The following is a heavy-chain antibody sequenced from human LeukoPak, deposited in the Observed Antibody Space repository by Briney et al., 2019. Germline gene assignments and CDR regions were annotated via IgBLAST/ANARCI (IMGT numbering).Heavy chain of an antibody. CDR2: VSGSGHST. J-gene: IGHJ4*02. V-gene: IGHV3-23*01. Sequence: GGSLRLSCAVSGFTFSIYAMSWVRQAPGKGLEWVSTVSGSGHSTYYADSVKGRFTISRDNSKNTLYLQMNSLRAEDTAVYYCAKDTKNIMITFGGVIVGPAGYFDYWGQGTLVTVSS. CDR3: AKDTKNIMITFGGVIVGPAGYFDY. D-gene: IGHD3-16*02. CDR1: GFTFSIYA.